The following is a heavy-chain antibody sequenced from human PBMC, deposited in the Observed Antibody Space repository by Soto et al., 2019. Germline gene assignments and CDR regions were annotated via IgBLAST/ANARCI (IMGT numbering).Heavy chain of an antibody. CDR1: GYTFTSYD. J-gene: IGHJ4*02. CDR3: EGGRDS. Sequence: QVQLVQSGAEVKKPGASVKVSCKASGYTFTSYDINWVRQATGQGLEWMGWMNPNSGNTGYAQKFQGRVTMTGNTSITTAYMGPRSLGSEDPAVYFWEGGRDSGGRGTLVTFSS. CDR2: MNPNSGNT. V-gene: IGHV1-8*01.